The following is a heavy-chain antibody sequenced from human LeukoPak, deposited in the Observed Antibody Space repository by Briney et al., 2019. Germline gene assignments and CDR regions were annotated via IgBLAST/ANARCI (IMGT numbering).Heavy chain of an antibody. CDR3: ARDRYGDYDFDY. V-gene: IGHV3-48*02. CDR2: ISSSSRTI. Sequence: GGSLRLSCAASGFTFSSYSMNWVRQAPGKGLEWVSYISSSSRTIHYADSVKGRFTISRDNAKNSLYLQMSSLTDEDTAVYYCARDRYGDYDFDYWGQGTTVTVSS. CDR1: GFTFSSYS. D-gene: IGHD4-17*01. J-gene: IGHJ4*03.